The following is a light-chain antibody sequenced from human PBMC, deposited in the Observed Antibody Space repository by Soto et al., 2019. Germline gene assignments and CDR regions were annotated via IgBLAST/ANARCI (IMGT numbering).Light chain of an antibody. CDR2: EVS. Sequence: QSALTQPASLSGSPGQSITISCTGTSSDVCGYNYVSWYQQHLGKAPKLMIYEVSNRPSGVSNRFSGSKSGNTASLTISGLQAEEEADYYCSSYTSSSTRLYVFGTGTKVTVL. V-gene: IGLV2-14*01. CDR1: SSDVCGYNY. J-gene: IGLJ1*01. CDR3: SSYTSSSTRLYV.